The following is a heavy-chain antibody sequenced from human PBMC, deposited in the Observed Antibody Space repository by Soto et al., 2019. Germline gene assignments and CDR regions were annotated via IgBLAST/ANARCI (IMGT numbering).Heavy chain of an antibody. CDR1: GFSFINVL. CDR2: IKGKTEGGTT. CDR3: ATGAGSPAEHFDF. Sequence: PGGSLRLSCAAPGFSFINVLINWFRQAPGKGLEWVGRIKGKTEGGTTDYAAPVKGRFTISRDDSKNTLDLQMNSLKTEDTAVYYCATGAGSPAEHFDFWGLGTLVTVS. D-gene: IGHD3-10*01. J-gene: IGHJ4*02. V-gene: IGHV3-15*01.